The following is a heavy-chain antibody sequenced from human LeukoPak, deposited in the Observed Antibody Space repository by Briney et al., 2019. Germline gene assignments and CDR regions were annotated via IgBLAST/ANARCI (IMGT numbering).Heavy chain of an antibody. CDR1: GYTFTGYY. CDR2: INPNSGGT. CDR3: ARDGMYYYGSGREDYYYGMDV. D-gene: IGHD3-10*01. Sequence: ASVKVSCKASGYTFTGYYMHWVRQAPGQGLEWMGWINPNSGGTNYAQKFQGRVTMTRDTSISTAYMELSRLRSDDTAVYYCARDGMYYYGSGREDYYYGMDVWGQGTTVTVSS. V-gene: IGHV1-2*02. J-gene: IGHJ6*02.